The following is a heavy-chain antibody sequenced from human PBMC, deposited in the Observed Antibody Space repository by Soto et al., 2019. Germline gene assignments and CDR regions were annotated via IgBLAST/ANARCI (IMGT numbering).Heavy chain of an antibody. CDR2: VPSTGSS. D-gene: IGHD6-13*01. V-gene: IGHV4-4*07. CDR1: GGSISNYY. Sequence: LSLTCTVSGGSISNYYWSWIRQSAEKRLEWIGRVPSTGSSYYNPSLKSRVTISVDTSKNQVSLNLTSVTAADTAVYYCARGVPAAGTDWFDPWGQGTLVTVPS. CDR3: ARGVPAAGTDWFDP. J-gene: IGHJ5*02.